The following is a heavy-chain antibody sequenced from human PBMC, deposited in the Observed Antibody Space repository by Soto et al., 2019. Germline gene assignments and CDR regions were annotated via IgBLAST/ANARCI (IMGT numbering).Heavy chain of an antibody. CDR2: FVPILRTA. V-gene: IGHV1-69*11. J-gene: IGHJ5*02. D-gene: IGHD6-13*01. Sequence: QVQLVQSGAEVKKPGSSVKVSCKASGVTFSNFAFSWVRQAPGQGLEWMGGFVPILRTANYAQKFQDRLTITADESTTTAYSELSSLRSEYTTIYYCARDGSSSSWYQNWFDPWCQGTLVTVSS. CDR3: ARDGSSSSWYQNWFDP. CDR1: GVTFSNFA.